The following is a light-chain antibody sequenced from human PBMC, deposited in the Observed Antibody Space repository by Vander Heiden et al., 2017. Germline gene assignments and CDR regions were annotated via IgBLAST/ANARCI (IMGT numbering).Light chain of an antibody. J-gene: IGKJ2*01. Sequence: EIVMTQSPATLSVSPGERATPSCRASQGVSSNLAWYQQKPGQAPRLLNYGASTRATGIPARFSGSGSGTEFTLTISSLQSEDFAVYYCQQYNNWPYTFGQGTKLEIK. CDR3: QQYNNWPYT. V-gene: IGKV3-15*01. CDR2: GAS. CDR1: QGVSSN.